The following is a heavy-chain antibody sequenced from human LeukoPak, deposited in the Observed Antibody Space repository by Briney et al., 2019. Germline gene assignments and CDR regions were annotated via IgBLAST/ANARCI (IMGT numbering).Heavy chain of an antibody. Sequence: PSETLSLTCTASGNSSSSYYWSWIRQPPGKGLEWIGYSYYRGNTNYNPSLKSRVTMSVDTSKNRFSLKLSSVTAADTAVYYCARSVALTGYFYWGQGTLVTVSS. CDR2: SYYRGNT. CDR1: GNSSSSYY. D-gene: IGHD3-9*01. J-gene: IGHJ4*02. V-gene: IGHV4-59*01. CDR3: ARSVALTGYFY.